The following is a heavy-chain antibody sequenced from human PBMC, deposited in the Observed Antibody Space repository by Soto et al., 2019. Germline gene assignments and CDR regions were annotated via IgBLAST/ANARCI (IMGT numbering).Heavy chain of an antibody. J-gene: IGHJ6*02. D-gene: IGHD3-10*01. CDR3: ARDGSFLQSGMDV. Sequence: ASVKVSCKASGYTFTSYYMHWARQAPGQGLEWMGIINPSGGSTSYAQKFQGRVTMTRDTSTSTVYMELSSLRSEDTAVYYCARDGSFLQSGMDVWGQGTTVTVSS. V-gene: IGHV1-46*01. CDR1: GYTFTSYY. CDR2: INPSGGST.